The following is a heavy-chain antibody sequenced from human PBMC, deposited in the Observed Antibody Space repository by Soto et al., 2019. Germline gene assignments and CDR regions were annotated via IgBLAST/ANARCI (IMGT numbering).Heavy chain of an antibody. CDR2: ISYDGSNK. J-gene: IGHJ6*02. V-gene: IGHV3-30*03. CDR1: GFTFSSYG. CDR3: ARDPRYCSSTSCYYYYYYGRDV. D-gene: IGHD2-2*01. Sequence: GGSLRLSCAASGFTFSSYGMHWVRQAPGKGLEWVAVISYDGSNKYYADSVKGRFTISRDNSKNTLYLQMNSLRAEDTAVYYCARDPRYCSSTSCYYYYYYGRDVWGQGTTVTVSS.